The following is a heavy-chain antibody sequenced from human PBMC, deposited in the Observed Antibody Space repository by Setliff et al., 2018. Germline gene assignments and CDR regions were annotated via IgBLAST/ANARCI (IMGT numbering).Heavy chain of an antibody. D-gene: IGHD1-1*01. CDR2: IYHSGSS. CDR3: ARTTGSTHNWLDP. Sequence: SETLSLTCTVSGGSISSMSYYWGWIRQPPGKGLEWIGSIYHSGSSYYNSSLRSRVTISVDTSKNQFSLKVSSVTAADTAVYYCARTTGSTHNWLDPWGPGTLVTV. V-gene: IGHV4-39*07. J-gene: IGHJ5*02. CDR1: GGSISSMSYY.